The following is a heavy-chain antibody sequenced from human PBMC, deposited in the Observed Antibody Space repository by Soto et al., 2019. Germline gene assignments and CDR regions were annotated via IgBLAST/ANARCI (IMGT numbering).Heavy chain of an antibody. V-gene: IGHV2-5*02. J-gene: IGHJ5*01. D-gene: IGHD6-13*01. CDR3: AHRLPRSSRRQLSWFDF. CDR1: GFSLSTSGVG. Sequence: SGPTLVNPTQTLTLTCTFSGFSLSTSGVGVGWIRQPPGKALEWLALIYWDDDKRYSPSLKSRLTITKDTSKNQVVLTMTNMDPVDTATYYCAHRLPRSSRRQLSWFDFRGQGTLLTVSS. CDR2: IYWDDDK.